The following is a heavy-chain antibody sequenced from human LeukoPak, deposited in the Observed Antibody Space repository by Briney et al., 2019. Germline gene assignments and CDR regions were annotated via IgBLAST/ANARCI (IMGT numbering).Heavy chain of an antibody. CDR2: MNPNSGDS. CDR3: ARSSPSGRNFDY. D-gene: IGHD3-10*01. CDR1: GYTFSNSD. J-gene: IGHJ4*02. Sequence: ASVKVSCKASGYTFSNSDINWVRQATGQGLEWMGWMNPNSGDSGNIQKFQGRVTMTRDTSINTAYMELSSLRNEDTAVYYCARSSPSGRNFDYWGQGTLVTVSS. V-gene: IGHV1-8*01.